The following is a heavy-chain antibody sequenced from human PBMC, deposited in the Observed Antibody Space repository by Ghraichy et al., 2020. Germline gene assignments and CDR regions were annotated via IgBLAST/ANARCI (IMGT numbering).Heavy chain of an antibody. D-gene: IGHD1-26*01. Sequence: GGSLRLSCAASGFTFSTYAMSWVRQAPGKGLEWVSVIVDRGDNTDYADSVKGRFTVSRDNSKNTLYLQMNSLRAEDTAVYYCAKSPWSRGAGNFDYWGQGTLVTVSS. V-gene: IGHV3-23*01. J-gene: IGHJ4*02. CDR1: GFTFSTYA. CDR2: IVDRGDNT. CDR3: AKSPWSRGAGNFDY.